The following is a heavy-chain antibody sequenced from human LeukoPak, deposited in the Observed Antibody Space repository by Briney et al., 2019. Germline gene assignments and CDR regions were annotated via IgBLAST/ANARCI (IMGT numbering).Heavy chain of an antibody. V-gene: IGHV2-5*02. CDR3: AHRKNYYDSSVFDN. CDR1: GFSLNTRGVG. J-gene: IGHJ4*02. CDR2: IYWDDDR. Sequence: ESGPTLVNPTQTLTLTCTFSGFSLNTRGVGVGWIRQPPGRALEWLALIYWDDDRRYSPSLKSRLTITKDTSKNQVVLTMTNMDPVDTATYFCAHRKNYYDSSVFDNWGQGTLVTLSS. D-gene: IGHD3-22*01.